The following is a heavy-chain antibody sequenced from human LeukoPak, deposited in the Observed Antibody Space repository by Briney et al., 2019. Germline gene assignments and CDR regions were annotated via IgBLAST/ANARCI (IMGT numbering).Heavy chain of an antibody. V-gene: IGHV3-11*01. J-gene: IGHJ4*02. CDR3: ARGTTIAVAGIHFDY. CDR2: ISSSGSSI. D-gene: IGHD6-19*01. Sequence: GGSLRLSCAASGFTFSDYYMNWIRQAPGKGLEWVSYISSSGSSIYYADSVKGRFTISRDNAKNSLYLQMNSLRAEDTAVYYCARGTTIAVAGIHFDYWGQGTLVTVSS. CDR1: GFTFSDYY.